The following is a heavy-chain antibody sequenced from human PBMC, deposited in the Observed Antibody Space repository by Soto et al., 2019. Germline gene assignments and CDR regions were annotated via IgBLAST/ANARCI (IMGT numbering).Heavy chain of an antibody. J-gene: IGHJ4*02. CDR2: IYYSGST. D-gene: IGHD4-17*01. CDR1: CSSIRNYY. CDR3: TRVGGYYGDYPNFDY. V-gene: IGHV4-59*01. Sequence: PSETLSLTCSVSCSSIRNYYWSWIRQPPGKGLEWIGNIYYSGSTNYNPSLKGRVFISVDSSRRQLSLRLNSLTAADTAVYYCTRVGGYYGDYPNFDYWGQGALVTVSS.